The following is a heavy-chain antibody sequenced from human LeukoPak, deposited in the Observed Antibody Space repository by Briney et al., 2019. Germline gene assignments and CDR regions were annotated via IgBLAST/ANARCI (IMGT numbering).Heavy chain of an antibody. J-gene: IGHJ4*02. CDR1: GGSISSYY. V-gene: IGHV4-4*07. Sequence: SETLSLTRTVSGGSISSYYWGWIRQPAGKGLEWIGRIYTSRSTNYNPSLKSRVTMSVDTSKNQFSLKLSSVTAADTAVYYCARENDYDFWSGTMGYFDYWGQGTLVTVSS. CDR2: IYTSRST. CDR3: ARENDYDFWSGTMGYFDY. D-gene: IGHD3-3*01.